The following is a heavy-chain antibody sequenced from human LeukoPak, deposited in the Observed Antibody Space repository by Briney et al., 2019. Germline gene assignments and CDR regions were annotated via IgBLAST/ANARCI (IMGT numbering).Heavy chain of an antibody. CDR3: AKTGERDY. Sequence: GGSLRLSCAASGFTFNKSWMSWVRQAPGKGPEWLANIKEDGTQKYYVDSVRGRFTISRDNAENSLYLQTNSLRDEDTAVYYCAKTGERDYWGRGTLVTVSS. V-gene: IGHV3-7*01. CDR2: IKEDGTQK. D-gene: IGHD7-27*01. J-gene: IGHJ4*02. CDR1: GFTFNKSW.